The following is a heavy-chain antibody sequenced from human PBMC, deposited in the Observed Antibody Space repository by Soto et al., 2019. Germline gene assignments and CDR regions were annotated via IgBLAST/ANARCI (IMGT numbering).Heavy chain of an antibody. V-gene: IGHV3-30-3*01. Sequence: QVQLVESGGGVVQPGTSLRLSCVASGFTFNKFDMHWIRQTPDKRLQWVAFIAYDGINKYYTGSVKGRFSVSRDNSKNTVSLQMNNLGLEDTATYFCARGDQYDILHRYYAMDVWALGPRSPSP. CDR2: IAYDGINK. D-gene: IGHD1-26*01. CDR1: GFTFNKFD. CDR3: ARGDQYDILHRYYAMDV. J-gene: IGHJ6*02.